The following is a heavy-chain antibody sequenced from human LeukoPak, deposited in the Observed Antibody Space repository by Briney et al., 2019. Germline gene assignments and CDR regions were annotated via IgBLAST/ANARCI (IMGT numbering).Heavy chain of an antibody. J-gene: IGHJ4*02. D-gene: IGHD2-2*01. Sequence: GSLRLSCTASGFTFSDYWMTWVRQAPGKGLEGVANIKQDGSAKYYVDSVKGRFTISRDNAKNSLYLQMDSLRVEDTATYYCARWRGSTSERSDYWGQGTLVTVSS. CDR2: IKQDGSAK. CDR1: GFTFSDYW. CDR3: ARWRGSTSERSDY. V-gene: IGHV3-7*01.